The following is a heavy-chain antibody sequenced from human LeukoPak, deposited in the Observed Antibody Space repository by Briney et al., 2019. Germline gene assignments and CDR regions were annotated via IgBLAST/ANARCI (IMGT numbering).Heavy chain of an antibody. J-gene: IGHJ5*02. CDR1: GGTFSSYA. D-gene: IGHD1-14*01. CDR2: IIPIFGTA. Sequence: ASVKVSCKASGGTFSSYAISWVRQAPGQGLEWMGGIIPIFGTANYAQKFQGRVTVTADESTSTAYMELSSLRSEDTAVYYCARMSSPLQYNWFDPWGQGTLVTVSS. CDR3: ARMSSPLQYNWFDP. V-gene: IGHV1-69*01.